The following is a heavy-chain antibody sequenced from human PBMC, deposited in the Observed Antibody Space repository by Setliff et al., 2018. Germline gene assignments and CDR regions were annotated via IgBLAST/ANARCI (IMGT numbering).Heavy chain of an antibody. Sequence: SVKVSCKASGGTFSSYAISWVRQAPGQGLEWMGGIIPIFGTANYAQKLQGRVTITADESTSTAYMELSSLRSEDTAGYYCARGYRGYYNFWSGSQGANWFDPWGQGTLVTVSS. CDR1: GGTFSSYA. J-gene: IGHJ5*02. CDR2: IIPIFGTA. V-gene: IGHV1-69*13. CDR3: ARGYRGYYNFWSGSQGANWFDP. D-gene: IGHD3-3*01.